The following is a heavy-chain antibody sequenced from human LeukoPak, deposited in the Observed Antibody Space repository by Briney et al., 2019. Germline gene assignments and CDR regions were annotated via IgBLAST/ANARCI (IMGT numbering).Heavy chain of an antibody. D-gene: IGHD6-13*01. J-gene: IGHJ4*02. V-gene: IGHV3-23*01. CDR3: AKDRVFGYSSSWYYFDY. Sequence: GGSLRLSCAASGFTFSSYAMSWVRQAPGKGLEWVSAISGSGGSTYYADSVKGRFTISRDNSKNTLYLQMNSLRAEDTALYYCAKDRVFGYSSSWYYFDYWGQGTLVTVSS. CDR1: GFTFSSYA. CDR2: ISGSGGST.